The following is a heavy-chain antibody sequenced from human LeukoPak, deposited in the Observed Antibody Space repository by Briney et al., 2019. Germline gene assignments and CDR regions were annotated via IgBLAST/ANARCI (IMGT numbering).Heavy chain of an antibody. CDR1: GYMFTSHG. CDR3: ARESNGGYGFDY. CDR2: ISAQNGNT. J-gene: IGHJ4*02. V-gene: IGHV1-18*01. Sequence: ASVKVSCKSSGYMFTSHGIHWLRQAPGQGLKWMGWISAQNGNTNYVQQFLGRVTMTRDTSASTAYMELRSLKSDDTAVYYCARESNGGYGFDYWGQGTLVTVAS. D-gene: IGHD5-12*01.